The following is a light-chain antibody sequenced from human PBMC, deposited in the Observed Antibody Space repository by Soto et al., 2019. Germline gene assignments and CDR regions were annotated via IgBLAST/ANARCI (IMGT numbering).Light chain of an antibody. CDR2: DAS. Sequence: DIQMSQSPSTLPASEGDRDTITCRISQSISSWLAWYQQKPGKAPKLLIYDASSLESGVPSRFSGSGSGTEFTLTISSLQPDDFATYYCQQYNSYSPTFGQGTKVDIK. CDR1: QSISSW. J-gene: IGKJ1*01. V-gene: IGKV1-5*01. CDR3: QQYNSYSPT.